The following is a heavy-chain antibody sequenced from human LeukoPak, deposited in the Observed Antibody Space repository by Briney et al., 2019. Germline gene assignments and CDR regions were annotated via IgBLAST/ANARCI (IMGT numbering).Heavy chain of an antibody. CDR2: ISGDGGSP. J-gene: IGHJ4*02. CDR1: GFTFNDYA. CDR3: ARQLPSYYFDY. V-gene: IGHV3-43*02. D-gene: IGHD4-23*01. Sequence: QTGGSLRLSCAASGFTFNDYAMHWVRQAPGKGLEWVSLISGDGGSPYYADSVKGRFTISRDNAKNSLYLQMNSLRAEDTAVYYCARQLPSYYFDYWGQGALVTVSS.